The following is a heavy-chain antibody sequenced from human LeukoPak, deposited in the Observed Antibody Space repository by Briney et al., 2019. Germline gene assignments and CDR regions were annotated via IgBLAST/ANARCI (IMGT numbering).Heavy chain of an antibody. CDR2: ISSSSSSI. CDR3: ARDVATSGYYYFDY. J-gene: IGHJ4*02. V-gene: IGHV3-48*01. CDR1: RFTFSSYS. D-gene: IGHD3-22*01. Sequence: GGSLRLFCAASRFTFSSYSMNWVRQAPGKGLEWVSYISSSSSSIYYADSVKGRFTISRDNAKNSLYLQMNSLRAEDTAVYYCARDVATSGYYYFDYWGQGTLVTVSS.